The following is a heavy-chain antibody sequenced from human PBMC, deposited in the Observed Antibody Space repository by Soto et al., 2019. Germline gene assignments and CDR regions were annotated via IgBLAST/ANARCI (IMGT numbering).Heavy chain of an antibody. CDR1: GLTVRSNY. Sequence: EVQLVETGGGLIQPGGSLRLSCAASGLTVRSNYMSWVRQAPGKGLEWVSLIFSGGSTYYADSVKGRFTISRDNSKNMVYLQMNSLRAGYTAVYYCAGEVGSGGWYYYYFGMDARGQGTTVTVSS. J-gene: IGHJ6*02. D-gene: IGHD6-19*01. V-gene: IGHV3-53*02. CDR3: AGEVGSGGWYYYYFGMDA. CDR2: IFSGGST.